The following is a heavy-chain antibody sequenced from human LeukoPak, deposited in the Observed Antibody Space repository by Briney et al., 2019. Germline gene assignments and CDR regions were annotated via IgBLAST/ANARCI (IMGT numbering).Heavy chain of an antibody. CDR2: IGAIGSTI. D-gene: IGHD3-22*01. CDR3: AKDLREWYYDPNGNYFSYGMDV. V-gene: IGHV3-11*01. Sequence: PGGSRRLSCAASGFTFRKHYMSWIRQAPGRGPEWVAYIGAIGSTIYYRDSVNGRFTISRDNAKNSLHLQMNSLRAEDTAVYYCAKDLREWYYDPNGNYFSYGMDVWGQGTTVVVSS. J-gene: IGHJ6*02. CDR1: GFTFRKHY.